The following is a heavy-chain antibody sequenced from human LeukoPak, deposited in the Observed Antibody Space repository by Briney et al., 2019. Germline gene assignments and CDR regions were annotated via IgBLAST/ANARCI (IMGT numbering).Heavy chain of an antibody. V-gene: IGHV5-51*01. CDR1: GYSFTSYW. CDR3: ARRVEETIVVVPAASGAFDI. Sequence: GESLKISCKGSGYSFTSYWIGWVRQMPGKGLEWMGIIYPGDSDTRYSPSFQGQVTISADKSISTAYLQWSSLKASDTAMYYCARRVEETIVVVPAASGAFDIWGQGTMVTVSS. D-gene: IGHD2-2*01. J-gene: IGHJ3*02. CDR2: IYPGDSDT.